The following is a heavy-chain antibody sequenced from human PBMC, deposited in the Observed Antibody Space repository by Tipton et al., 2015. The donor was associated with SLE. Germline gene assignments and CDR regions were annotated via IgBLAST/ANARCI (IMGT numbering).Heavy chain of an antibody. J-gene: IGHJ2*01. D-gene: IGHD6-13*01. CDR2: IYYSGST. Sequence: GLVKPSETLSLTCTVSGGSISSYYWSWIRQPPGKGLEWIGYIYYSGSTNYNPSLKSRVTISVDTSKNQFSLKLSSVTAADTAVYYCARVAWAAAGNWYFDLWGRGTLVTVSS. V-gene: IGHV4-59*01. CDR3: ARVAWAAAGNWYFDL. CDR1: GGSISSYY.